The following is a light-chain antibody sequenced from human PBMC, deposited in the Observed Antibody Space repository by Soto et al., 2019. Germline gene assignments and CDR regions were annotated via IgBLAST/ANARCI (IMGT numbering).Light chain of an antibody. CDR1: SSNIGAGYD. J-gene: IGLJ2*01. CDR3: QSYDTSLSGVI. CDR2: ADN. Sequence: QSVLTQTPSVSGAPGQKITMSCTGSSSNIGAGYDVPWYQQVPGTAPRLLIYADNNRPSGVPDRFSASKSGASASLAITGLQGEDEATYYCQSYDTSLSGVIFGAGTKVNVL. V-gene: IGLV1-40*01.